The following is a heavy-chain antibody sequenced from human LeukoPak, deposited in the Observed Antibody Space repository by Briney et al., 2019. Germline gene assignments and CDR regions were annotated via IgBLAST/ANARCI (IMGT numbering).Heavy chain of an antibody. D-gene: IGHD6-13*01. CDR3: ARRVSAAGTPEDYGMDV. CDR2: INHSGST. J-gene: IGHJ6*02. Sequence: SETLSLTCTVSGGSISSYYWSWIRQPPGKGLEWIGEINHSGSTNYNPSLKSRVTISVDTSKNQFSLKLSSVTAADTAVYYCARRVSAAGTPEDYGMDVWGQGTTVTVSS. CDR1: GGSISSYY. V-gene: IGHV4-34*01.